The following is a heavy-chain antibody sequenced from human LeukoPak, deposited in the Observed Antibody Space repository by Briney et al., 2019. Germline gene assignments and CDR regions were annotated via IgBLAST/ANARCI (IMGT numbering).Heavy chain of an antibody. CDR2: ISGSGDST. CDR1: GFTFSSHA. J-gene: IGHJ4*02. Sequence: TGGSLRLSCAASGFTFSSHAMSWVRQAPGKGLEWVSGISGSGDSTNYADSVKGRFTISRDNSRNTLYLQMNSLRAEDTAVYYCAKSPNHLRWDYWGQGTLVTVSS. V-gene: IGHV3-23*01. D-gene: IGHD3-16*01. CDR3: AKSPNHLRWDY.